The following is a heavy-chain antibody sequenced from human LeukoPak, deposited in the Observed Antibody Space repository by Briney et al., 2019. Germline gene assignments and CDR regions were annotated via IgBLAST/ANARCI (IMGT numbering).Heavy chain of an antibody. V-gene: IGHV3-33*07. CDR3: ARELYDSSGYNYLDS. CDR2: IWFDGTNK. Sequence: GRSLRLSCAASGFSFSRHGMYWVRQAPGKGLEWVAVIWFDGTNKYYADSVKGRFTVSRDNFKNTLNMQMNSLRAEDTAVYYCARELYDSSGYNYLDSWGQGTLVTVSS. D-gene: IGHD3-22*01. J-gene: IGHJ4*02. CDR1: GFSFSRHG.